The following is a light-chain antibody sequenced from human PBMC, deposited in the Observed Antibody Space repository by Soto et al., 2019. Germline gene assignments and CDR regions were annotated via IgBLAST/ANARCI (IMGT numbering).Light chain of an antibody. V-gene: IGLV1-44*01. J-gene: IGLJ2*01. Sequence: QSELTQPPSASGTPGQGVAISCSGSSSNMGSNTVNWYQHLPGTAPKLLIYNDNQRPSGVPDRFFGSKSGTSASLAITGLQSEDEADYYCAAWDGSLNHILFGGGTKLTVL. CDR2: NDN. CDR3: AAWDGSLNHIL. CDR1: SSNMGSNT.